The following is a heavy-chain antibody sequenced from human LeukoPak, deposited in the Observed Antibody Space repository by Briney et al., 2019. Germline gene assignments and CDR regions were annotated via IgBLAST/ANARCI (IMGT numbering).Heavy chain of an antibody. J-gene: IGHJ4*02. Sequence: SETLSLTCTVSGGSISSGDYYWSWIRQPPGKGLEWIGYIYYSGSTYYNPSLKSRVTISVDTSKNQFSLKLSSVTAEDTAVYYCARVEYYYDSSGYYTYFDYWGQGTLVTVSS. CDR3: ARVEYYYDSSGYYTYFDY. CDR2: IYYSGST. CDR1: GGSISSGDYY. V-gene: IGHV4-30-4*08. D-gene: IGHD3-22*01.